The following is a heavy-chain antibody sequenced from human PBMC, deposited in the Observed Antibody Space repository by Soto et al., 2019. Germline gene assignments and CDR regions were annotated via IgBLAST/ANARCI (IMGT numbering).Heavy chain of an antibody. D-gene: IGHD3-10*01. CDR1: GGSFSCYY. Sequence: SETLSLTCAVYGGSFSCYYWSWVRQPPGKGLEWIGEIERGGSTNYNPSLKSRVAISVDTSKNQFSLKVNSVTAADTAVYYCARGYGSGSYWAYWGQGPLVTVS. J-gene: IGHJ4*02. CDR2: IERGGST. CDR3: ARGYGSGSYWAY. V-gene: IGHV4-34*01.